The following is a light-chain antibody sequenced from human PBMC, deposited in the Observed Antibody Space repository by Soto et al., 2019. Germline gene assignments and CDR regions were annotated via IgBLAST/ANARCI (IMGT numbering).Light chain of an antibody. Sequence: HPSSVSGSPGQSITISCTGTSSDVGAYNFVSWYQHHPGRAPKVIIYEVTIRPSGVSNRSSGSKSGNTASLTISGLQAEDEADYYCSSYTTSAPYVFGSGTKVTV. CDR1: SSDVGAYNF. J-gene: IGLJ1*01. V-gene: IGLV2-14*01. CDR3: SSYTTSAPYV. CDR2: EVT.